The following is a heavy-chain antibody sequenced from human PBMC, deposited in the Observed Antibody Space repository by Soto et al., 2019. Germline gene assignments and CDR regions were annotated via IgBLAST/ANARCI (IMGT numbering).Heavy chain of an antibody. Sequence: SETLSLTCNVSGGSIENYYWSWIRRAPGKGLEWIGYVYHNGRTSYNPSLKSRVSISVDRSKNQFSLNLSSVTAADTAVYYCAREDRISAPGGIWLHPWGQGTLVTVSS. CDR1: GGSIENYY. J-gene: IGHJ5*02. CDR2: VYHNGRT. V-gene: IGHV4-59*01. D-gene: IGHD6-13*01. CDR3: AREDRISAPGGIWLHP.